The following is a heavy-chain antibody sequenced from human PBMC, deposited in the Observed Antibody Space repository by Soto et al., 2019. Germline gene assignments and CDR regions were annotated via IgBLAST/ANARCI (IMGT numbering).Heavy chain of an antibody. CDR2: IWYDGSKN. D-gene: IGHD3-3*01. Sequence: QVQLVESGGGVVQPGRSLRLSCATSGFTFSSYGMHWVRQAPGKGLEWVAVIWYDGSKNLYADSVKGRFTISRDNSKNTLYLQMNSLRAEDTAVYYCARGHNVCRFLEWLFSWGQGTLVTVSS. CDR3: ARGHNVCRFLEWLFS. CDR1: GFTFSSYG. J-gene: IGHJ5*02. V-gene: IGHV3-33*01.